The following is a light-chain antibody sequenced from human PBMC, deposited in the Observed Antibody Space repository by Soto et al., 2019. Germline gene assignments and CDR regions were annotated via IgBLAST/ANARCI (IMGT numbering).Light chain of an antibody. V-gene: IGLV1-51*02. CDR1: YSNIGHNY. J-gene: IGLJ7*01. CDR2: ENN. CDR3: GTWASSLSDGTV. Sequence: QSVLTQPPSVSAAPGQKVTISCSGSYSNIGHNYVSWYQQLPGTAPRLLIYENNRRPSGIPDRFSGSKSGTSATLDITGLQTGDEADYYCGTWASSLSDGTVFGGGTQLTVL.